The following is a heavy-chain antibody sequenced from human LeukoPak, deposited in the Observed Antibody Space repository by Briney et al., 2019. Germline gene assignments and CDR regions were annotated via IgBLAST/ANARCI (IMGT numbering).Heavy chain of an antibody. CDR1: GGSISSSSYY. CDR2: IYYSGTT. CDR3: ARRSTKENGFDF. V-gene: IGHV4-39*01. D-gene: IGHD1-1*01. J-gene: IGHJ4*02. Sequence: SETLSLTCTVSGGSISSSSYYWGWLRQPPGEGLEWLGTIYYSGTTYYNPSLGRPVTISLDTSKNQFSLKLTPVTAADTAVYYCARRSTKENGFDFWGQGTLVTVSS.